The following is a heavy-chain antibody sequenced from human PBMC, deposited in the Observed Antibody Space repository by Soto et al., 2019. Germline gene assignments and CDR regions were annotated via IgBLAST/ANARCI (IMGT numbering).Heavy chain of an antibody. CDR3: ARARLDTPALDY. CDR2: ISYDGNNK. D-gene: IGHD2-2*01. J-gene: IGHJ4*02. Sequence: QVQLVESGGGVVQPGRSLRLSCAASGFTFSPYAMHWVRQAPGKGLEWVAVISYDGNNKNYADSVKGRLAISRDNSRYTLYLQMNSLRAEDTAVYYCARARLDTPALDYWGQGTLVTVSS. CDR1: GFTFSPYA. V-gene: IGHV3-30*09.